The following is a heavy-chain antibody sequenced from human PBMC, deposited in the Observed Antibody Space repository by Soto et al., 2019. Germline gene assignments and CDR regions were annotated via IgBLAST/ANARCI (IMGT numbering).Heavy chain of an antibody. CDR3: ARNQAYCSSTSGYSGAFDI. D-gene: IGHD2-2*01. CDR1: GFTFSSYW. V-gene: IGHV3-74*01. CDR2: INSDGSST. Sequence: GGSLRLSCAASGFTFSSYWMHWVRQAPGKGLVWVSRINSDGSSTSYADSVKGRFTISRDNAKNTLYLQMNSLRAEDTAVYYCARNQAYCSSTSGYSGAFDIWGQGTMVTVSS. J-gene: IGHJ3*02.